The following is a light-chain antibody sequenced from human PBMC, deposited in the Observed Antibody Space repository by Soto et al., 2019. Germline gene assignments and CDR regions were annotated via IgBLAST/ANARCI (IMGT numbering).Light chain of an antibody. CDR3: QQYGYLVT. CDR1: QIVSSIY. Sequence: EIVFTQSPGTLSLSPGERATLSCRASQIVSSIYLAWYQQKPGQAPRLLIYSASSRATGIPDRFSGSGSGTDFTLTISRLEPEDFAMYYCQQYGYLVTFGGGTKVDIK. V-gene: IGKV3-20*01. CDR2: SAS. J-gene: IGKJ4*01.